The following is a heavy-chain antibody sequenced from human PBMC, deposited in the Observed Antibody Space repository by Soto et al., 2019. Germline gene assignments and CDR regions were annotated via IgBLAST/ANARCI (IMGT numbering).Heavy chain of an antibody. CDR2: IYPGDSDT. D-gene: IGHD3-10*01. Sequence: PGDSLKISCKGSGYSFTSYWIGWVRQMPGKGLEWMGIIYPGDSDTRYSPSFQGQVTISADKSISTAYLQWSSLKASDTAMYYCASRHYGSGSYPGYYYMDVWGKGTTVNVSS. J-gene: IGHJ6*03. V-gene: IGHV5-51*01. CDR1: GYSFTSYW. CDR3: ASRHYGSGSYPGYYYMDV.